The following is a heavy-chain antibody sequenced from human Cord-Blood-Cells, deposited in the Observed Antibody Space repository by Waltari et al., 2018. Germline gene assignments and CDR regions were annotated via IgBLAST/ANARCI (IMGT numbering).Heavy chain of an antibody. V-gene: IGHV4-59*01. D-gene: IGHD3-10*01. CDR1: GGSISSYS. CDR3: ARNSNYYGSGSYYWYFDL. Sequence: QVQLQESGPGLVKPSETLSLTCTVSGGSISSYSWSWIRQPPGQGLEWIGYIYYSGSTNYNPSLKSRVTISVDTSKNQFSLKLSSVTAADTAVYYCARNSNYYGSGSYYWYFDLWGRGTLVTVSS. CDR2: IYYSGST. J-gene: IGHJ2*01.